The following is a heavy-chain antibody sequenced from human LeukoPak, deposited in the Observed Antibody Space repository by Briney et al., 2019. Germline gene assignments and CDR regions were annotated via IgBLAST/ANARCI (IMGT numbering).Heavy chain of an antibody. V-gene: IGHV4-59*01. J-gene: IGHJ6*02. CDR1: GGSISSYY. CDR3: ARDCTNAGSGMDV. CDR2: IYYSGST. D-gene: IGHD2-8*01. Sequence: SETLSVTCTVSGGSISSYYWSWIRQPPGKGLEWIGYIYYSGSTNYNPSLKSRVTISVDTSKNQFSLKLSSVTAADTAVYYCARDCTNAGSGMDVWGQGTTVTVSS.